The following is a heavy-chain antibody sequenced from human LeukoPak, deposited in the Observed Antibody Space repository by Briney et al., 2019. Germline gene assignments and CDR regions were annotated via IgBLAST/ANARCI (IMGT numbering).Heavy chain of an antibody. D-gene: IGHD3-22*01. V-gene: IGHV4-34*01. CDR2: VSHSGTT. Sequence: RPSETLSLTCAVYGGTFSNYYWTWIRQPPGEGLEWIGEVSHSGTTNYNPSLKSRVSLSLDTSKNQFSLNMGSVTPADTAVYYCARGPQTGYYDNSGYYFFDYWGRGTLVAVSS. CDR1: GGTFSNYY. J-gene: IGHJ4*02. CDR3: ARGPQTGYYDNSGYYFFDY.